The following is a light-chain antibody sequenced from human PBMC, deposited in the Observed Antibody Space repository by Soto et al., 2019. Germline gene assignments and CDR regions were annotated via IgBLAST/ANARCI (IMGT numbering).Light chain of an antibody. J-gene: IGKJ1*01. CDR2: SAS. Sequence: IVVSHSPGTLSLSTGERATLSCRASQSINSNYFAWYQQKPGQAPRLLFYSASSRVSGIPDRFTASGSGTDFTLTISRLEPEDCAVYYCQQYGISPRFGQGTKVDIK. V-gene: IGKV3-20*01. CDR3: QQYGISPR. CDR1: QSINSNY.